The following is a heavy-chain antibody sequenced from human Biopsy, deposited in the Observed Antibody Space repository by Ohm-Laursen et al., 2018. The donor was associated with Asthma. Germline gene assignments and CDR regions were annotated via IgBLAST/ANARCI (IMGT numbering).Heavy chain of an antibody. Sequence: LSLTCAASGFSFSNYGMHWVRQAPGKGLDWVAVISFDGTNRNHTDSVKGRFTISRDNSRNTLHLEMNSLRAEDTAVYFCAKEVFPGWELRRGPDSWGQGTLVTVSS. CDR3: AKEVFPGWELRRGPDS. D-gene: IGHD1-26*01. J-gene: IGHJ4*02. V-gene: IGHV3-30*18. CDR2: ISFDGTNR. CDR1: GFSFSNYG.